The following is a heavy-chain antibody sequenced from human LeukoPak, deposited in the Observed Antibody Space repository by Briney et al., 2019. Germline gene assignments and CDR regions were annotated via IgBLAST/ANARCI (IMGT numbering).Heavy chain of an antibody. D-gene: IGHD3-10*01. Sequence: SETLSLTCAVYGGSFSGYYWSWIRQPPGKGLEWIGEINHSGSTNYNPSLKSRVTISVDTSKNQFSLKLSSVTAADTAVYYCALMVRGYYYGMDVWGQGTTVTVSS. V-gene: IGHV4-34*01. CDR3: ALMVRGYYYGMDV. J-gene: IGHJ6*02. CDR1: GGSFSGYY. CDR2: INHSGST.